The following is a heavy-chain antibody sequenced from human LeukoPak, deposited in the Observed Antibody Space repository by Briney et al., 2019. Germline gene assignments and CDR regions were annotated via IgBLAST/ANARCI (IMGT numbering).Heavy chain of an antibody. D-gene: IGHD3-10*01. CDR1: GFTFSDYY. CDR3: ARDRSTGSGSYLFDY. Sequence: GGSLRLSCAASGFTFSDYYMSWIRQAPGKGLEWVSYISGSGSTIYYADSVKGRFTISRDNAKNSLYLQMNSLRAEDTAVYYCARDRSTGSGSYLFDYWGQGTLVTVSS. V-gene: IGHV3-11*01. CDR2: ISGSGSTI. J-gene: IGHJ4*02.